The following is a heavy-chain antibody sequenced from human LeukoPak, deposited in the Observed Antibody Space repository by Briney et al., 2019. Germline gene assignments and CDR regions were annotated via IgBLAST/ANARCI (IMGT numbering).Heavy chain of an antibody. CDR1: GFSFNNHA. CDR3: ARERGRGRDSPWFDY. D-gene: IGHD1-26*01. J-gene: IGHJ4*02. CDR2: ISSSGGST. Sequence: GGSLRLSCAASGFSFNNHAMSWVRQAPGKRLEWVSTISSSGGSTYYADSVKGRFTISRDNSKNTLYVQMNSLRAEDTAVYYCARERGRGRDSPWFDYWGQGTLVTVSS. V-gene: IGHV3-23*01.